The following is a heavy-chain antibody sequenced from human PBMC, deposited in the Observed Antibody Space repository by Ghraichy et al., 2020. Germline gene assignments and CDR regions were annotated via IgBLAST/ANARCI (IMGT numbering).Heavy chain of an antibody. Sequence: SETLSLTCDVSGGSITSSNWWIWVRQPPGRGLEWIGEIYHSGHTNYNSSLQTRVTISVDKSKNQFSLKVNSVTAADTAIYFCARGAATFHDVLTGSGYALDVWGQGTLVTVSS. J-gene: IGHJ3*01. CDR3: ARGAATFHDVLTGSGYALDV. V-gene: IGHV4-4*02. CDR2: IYHSGHT. CDR1: GGSITSSNW. D-gene: IGHD3-9*01.